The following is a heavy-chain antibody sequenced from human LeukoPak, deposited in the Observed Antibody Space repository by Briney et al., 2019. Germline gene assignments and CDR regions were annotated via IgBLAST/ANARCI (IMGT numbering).Heavy chain of an antibody. J-gene: IGHJ5*02. D-gene: IGHD1-26*01. CDR2: ISTYNGNT. Sequence: ASVKVSCKASGYTFTNYGISWVRQAPGQGLEWMGWISTYNGNTNYVQKLQGRVTMTTDTSTSTAYMELRSLRSDDTAVYHCARDIKRSRARWENLGFDPWGQGTLVTVSS. CDR3: ARDIKRSRARWENLGFDP. V-gene: IGHV1-18*01. CDR1: GYTFTNYG.